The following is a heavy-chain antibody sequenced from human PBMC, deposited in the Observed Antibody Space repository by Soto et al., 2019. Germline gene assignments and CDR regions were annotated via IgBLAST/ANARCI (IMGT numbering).Heavy chain of an antibody. V-gene: IGHV3-23*01. CDR3: AKEWRDCSSTSCYGRIQLWADGFFDI. CDR1: GFTFSSYA. D-gene: IGHD2-2*01. J-gene: IGHJ3*02. CDR2: ISGSGGST. Sequence: EVQLLESGGGLVQPGGSLRLSCAASGFTFSSYAMSWVRQSPGKGLEWVSAISGSGGSTYYADSVKGRFTISRDNSKNTLYLQMNSLRAEDTAVYYCAKEWRDCSSTSCYGRIQLWADGFFDIWGQGTMVTVSS.